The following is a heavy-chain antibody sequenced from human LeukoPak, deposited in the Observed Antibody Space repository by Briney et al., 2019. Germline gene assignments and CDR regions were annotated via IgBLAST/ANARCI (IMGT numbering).Heavy chain of an antibody. D-gene: IGHD3-22*01. CDR3: ARTYYYDSSGYLNHWFDP. Sequence: SETLSLTCTVSGGSVSSYYWSWIRQPPGKGLEWIGYIYDIGSTKHNPSLKSRVTMSVDTSKNQFSLKLSSVTAADTAVYHCARTYYYDSSGYLNHWFDPWGQGTLVTVSS. CDR2: IYDIGST. V-gene: IGHV4-59*08. J-gene: IGHJ5*02. CDR1: GGSVSSYY.